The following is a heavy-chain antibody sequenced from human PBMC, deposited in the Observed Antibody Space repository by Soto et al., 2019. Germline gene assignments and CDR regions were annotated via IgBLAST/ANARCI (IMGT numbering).Heavy chain of an antibody. J-gene: IGHJ4*02. Sequence: SVKVSCKASGGTFSNYAISWVRQAPGQGLEWMGGIIHIFGIANYAQKFQGRVTITADESTSTVYMELSSLRSDDTAVYYCARAPAMIVPYLFDYWGQGTLVTVSS. CDR1: GGTFSNYA. CDR3: ARAPAMIVPYLFDY. V-gene: IGHV1-69*13. D-gene: IGHD2-2*01. CDR2: IIHIFGIA.